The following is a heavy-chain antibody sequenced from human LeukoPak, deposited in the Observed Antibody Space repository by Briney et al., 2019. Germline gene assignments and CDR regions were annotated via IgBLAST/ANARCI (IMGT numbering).Heavy chain of an antibody. Sequence: PSETLSLTCTVSGASISSGAYYWSWIRQHPGKGLECIGYIYYSGSTYYNPSLKSRVTISVDTSKNQFSPNLRSVTAADTAVYYCARDSSTWWFDYWGQGTLVTVSS. CDR1: GASISSGAYY. V-gene: IGHV4-31*03. D-gene: IGHD6-13*01. CDR3: ARDSSTWWFDY. J-gene: IGHJ4*02. CDR2: IYYSGST.